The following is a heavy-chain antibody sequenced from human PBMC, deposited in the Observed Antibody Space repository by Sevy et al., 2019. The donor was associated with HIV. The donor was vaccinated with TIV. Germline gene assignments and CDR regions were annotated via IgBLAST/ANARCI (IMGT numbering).Heavy chain of an antibody. CDR3: ARDGQHQLGHNWFDP. CDR2: ISSSSSYI. Sequence: GGSLRLSCVASGFTFSSYSMNWVRQAPGKGLEWVSSISSSSSYIYYAASLKGRFTTSRDNAKNSLYLQMNSLRAEDTAVYYCARDGQHQLGHNWFDPWGQGTLVTVSS. J-gene: IGHJ5*02. V-gene: IGHV3-21*01. CDR1: GFTFSSYS. D-gene: IGHD6-13*01.